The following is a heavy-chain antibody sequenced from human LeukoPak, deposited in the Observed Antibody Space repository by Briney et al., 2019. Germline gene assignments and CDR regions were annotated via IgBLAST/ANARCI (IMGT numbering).Heavy chain of an antibody. CDR3: AGYCSGGSCSEDNWFDP. CDR1: GYTFTSYA. Sequence: ASVKVSCKASGYTFTSYAMHWVRQAPGQRLEWMGWINAANGDTKYSQEFQGRVTITRDTSANTAYMELSSLRSEDTAVYYCAGYCSGGSCSEDNWFDPWGQGTLVTVSS. V-gene: IGHV1-3*03. J-gene: IGHJ5*02. D-gene: IGHD2-15*01. CDR2: INAANGDT.